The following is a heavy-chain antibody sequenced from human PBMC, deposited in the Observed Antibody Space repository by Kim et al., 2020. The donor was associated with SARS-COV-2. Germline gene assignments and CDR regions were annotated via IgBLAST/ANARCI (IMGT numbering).Heavy chain of an antibody. J-gene: IGHJ6*02. V-gene: IGHV1-69*13. D-gene: IGHD3-10*01. Sequence: SVKVSCKASGGTFSSYAISWVRQAPGQGLEWMGRIIPIFGTANYAQKFQGRVTITADESTSTAYMELSSLRSEDTAVYYCAGREYYYGCVDSYYCFGMDVCGQGTTVTVSS. CDR3: AGREYYYGCVDSYYCFGMDV. CDR1: GGTFSSYA. CDR2: IIPIFGTA.